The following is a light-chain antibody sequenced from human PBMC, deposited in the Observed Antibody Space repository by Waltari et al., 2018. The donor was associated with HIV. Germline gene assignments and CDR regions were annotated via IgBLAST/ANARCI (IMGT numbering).Light chain of an antibody. CDR3: QQYNNWPPDT. CDR1: QSVSNN. V-gene: IGKV3-15*01. Sequence: EIVMTQSPATLSVSPGERVTLSCRASQSVSNNLAWYQQKPGQAPRLLIFGASARATDIPARFSGSGSGTEFTLTISSLQSEDSAVYYCQQYNNWPPDTFGQGTKLEIK. CDR2: GAS. J-gene: IGKJ2*01.